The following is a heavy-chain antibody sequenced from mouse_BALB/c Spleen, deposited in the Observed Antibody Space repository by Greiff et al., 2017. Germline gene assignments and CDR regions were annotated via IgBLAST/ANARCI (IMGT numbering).Heavy chain of an antibody. V-gene: IGHV3-2*02. CDR3: ARSNRYDDYAMDY. D-gene: IGHD2-14*01. Sequence: EVKLQESGPGLVKPSQSLSLTCTVTGYSITSDYAWNWIRQFPGNKLEWMGYISYSGSTSYNPSLKSRISITRDTSKNQFFLQLNSVTTEDTATYYCARSNRYDDYAMDYWGQGTSVTVSS. CDR1: GYSITSDYA. CDR2: ISYSGST. J-gene: IGHJ4*01.